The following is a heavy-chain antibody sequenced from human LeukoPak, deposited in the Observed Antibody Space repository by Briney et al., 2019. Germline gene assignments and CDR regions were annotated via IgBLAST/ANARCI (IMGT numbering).Heavy chain of an antibody. CDR3: ARDLMVLNAFDI. Sequence: ASVKVSCKASGYTFTGYYMNWVRQAPGQGLEWMGWINPNSGGTNYAQKFQGRVTMTRDTSISTAYMELSRLRSDDTAVYYCARDLMVLNAFDIRGQGTMVTVPS. CDR1: GYTFTGYY. V-gene: IGHV1-2*02. D-gene: IGHD2-8*02. CDR2: INPNSGGT. J-gene: IGHJ3*02.